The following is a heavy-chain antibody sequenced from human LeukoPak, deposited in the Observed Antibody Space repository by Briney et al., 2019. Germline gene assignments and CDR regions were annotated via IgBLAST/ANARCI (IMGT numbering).Heavy chain of an antibody. Sequence: ASVKVSCKASGYTFTSYGISWVRQAPGQGLEWMGWISGYNGNTNYAQRLQGRVTMTTDTSTSTAYMELRSLRSDDTAVYYCARDGKYYYDSSGYYEPFDYWGQGTLVTVSS. CDR3: ARDGKYYYDSSGYYEPFDY. J-gene: IGHJ4*02. CDR1: GYTFTSYG. V-gene: IGHV1-18*01. D-gene: IGHD3-22*01. CDR2: ISGYNGNT.